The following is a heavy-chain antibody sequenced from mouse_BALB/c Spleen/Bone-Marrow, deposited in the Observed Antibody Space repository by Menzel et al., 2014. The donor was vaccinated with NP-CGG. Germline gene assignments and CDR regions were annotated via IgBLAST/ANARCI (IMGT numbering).Heavy chain of an antibody. D-gene: IGHD4-1*01. CDR2: IDPANGNT. CDR1: GFNIKDTY. V-gene: IGHV14-3*02. Sequence: EVQLQQSGAELVKPGASVKLSCKASGFNIKDTYMHWVKQRPEQGLEWIGRIDPANGNTKYDPKFQGKATITADTSSNTAYLQLSSLTSEDTAVYYCASWEYYAMDYWGQGTSVTVSS. J-gene: IGHJ4*01. CDR3: ASWEYYAMDY.